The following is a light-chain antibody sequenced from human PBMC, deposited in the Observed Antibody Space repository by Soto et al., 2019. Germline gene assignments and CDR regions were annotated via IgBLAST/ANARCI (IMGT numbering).Light chain of an antibody. CDR3: CSFAVGAALV. CDR2: EGT. V-gene: IGLV2-23*01. Sequence: QSVLPQPASVSASPGQSITISCTGTSSNVGTYDLVSWYQHHPDKAPKLIIDEGTKRPSGISSRFSGSKSGNTASLTISGLQAEDDADYYCCSFAVGAALVFGGGTKLTVL. J-gene: IGLJ2*01. CDR1: SSNVGTYDL.